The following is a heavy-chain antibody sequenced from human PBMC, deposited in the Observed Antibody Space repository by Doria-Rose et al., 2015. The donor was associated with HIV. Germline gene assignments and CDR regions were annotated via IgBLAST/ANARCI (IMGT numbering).Heavy chain of an antibody. D-gene: IGHD2-8*01. CDR1: GFSFSHYS. CDR3: ARKGMGHYFDF. Sequence: EVQLVESGGGLVKPGGSLRLSCAASGFSFSHYSMNWIRQAPGKGLEWVASITSGSTNMVDADSLRARFSISRDNAKNSLYPQMDSLSAEDTAVYYCARKGMGHYFDFWGQGTPVTVSS. V-gene: IGHV3-21*01. J-gene: IGHJ4*02. CDR2: ITSGSTNM.